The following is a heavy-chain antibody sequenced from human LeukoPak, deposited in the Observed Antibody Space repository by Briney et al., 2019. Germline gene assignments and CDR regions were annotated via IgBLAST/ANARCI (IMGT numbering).Heavy chain of an antibody. D-gene: IGHD1-7*01. V-gene: IGHV5-10-1*01. CDR2: IDPSDSYT. J-gene: IGHJ6*02. CDR1: GYSFTSYW. Sequence: GESLKISCKGSGYSFTSYWISWVRQMPGKGLEWMGRIDPSDSYTNYSPSFQGHVTILADKSISTAYLQWSSLKASDTAMYYCARPITGTTYYYYYGMDVWGQGTTVTVSS. CDR3: ARPITGTTYYYYYGMDV.